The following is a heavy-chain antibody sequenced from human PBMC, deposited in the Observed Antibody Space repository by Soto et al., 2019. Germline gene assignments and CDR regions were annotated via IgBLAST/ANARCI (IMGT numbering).Heavy chain of an antibody. CDR2: IFSGGST. D-gene: IGHD5-18*01. Sequence: GGSLRLSCAASWFTVSSNYMSWVRQAPGKGLEWVSVIFSGGSTYYADSVKGRFTISRDNSKNTVYLKMNSLRGEATAVYYCAREERGDTYGFDYWGQGTLVTVSS. CDR1: WFTVSSNY. CDR3: AREERGDTYGFDY. J-gene: IGHJ4*02. V-gene: IGHV3-53*01.